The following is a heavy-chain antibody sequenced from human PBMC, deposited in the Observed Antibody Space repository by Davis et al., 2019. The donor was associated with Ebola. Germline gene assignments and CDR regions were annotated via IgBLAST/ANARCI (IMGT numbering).Heavy chain of an antibody. Sequence: SETLSLTCAVYGGSFSGYYWSWIRQPPGKGLEWIGEINHSGSTNYNPSLKRRVTISVDTSKNQFSLKLSSVTAADTAVYYCASSGYSYGLYYWGQGTLVTVSS. J-gene: IGHJ4*02. CDR3: ASSGYSYGLYY. CDR2: INHSGST. CDR1: GGSFSGYY. D-gene: IGHD5-18*01. V-gene: IGHV4-34*01.